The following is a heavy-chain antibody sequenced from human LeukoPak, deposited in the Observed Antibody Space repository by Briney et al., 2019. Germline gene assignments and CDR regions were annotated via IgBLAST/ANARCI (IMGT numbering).Heavy chain of an antibody. CDR3: ARGTTDY. CDR1: GYTFTGYY. Sequence: ASVKVSCKASGYTFTGYYIYWVRQAPGQGLEWMGWINPNSGGTNYAQKFQGRVTMTRDTSVSTAYMELSRLRSDDTAVYYRARGTTDYWGQETLVTVSS. CDR2: INPNSGGT. D-gene: IGHD2/OR15-2a*01. V-gene: IGHV1-2*02. J-gene: IGHJ4*02.